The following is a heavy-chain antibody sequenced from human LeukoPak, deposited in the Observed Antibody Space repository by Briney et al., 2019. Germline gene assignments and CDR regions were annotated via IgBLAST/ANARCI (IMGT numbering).Heavy chain of an antibody. CDR1: GLTLSSYA. Sequence: GGSLRLSCALSGLTLSSYAMSWVRRARGKGLEWVSAISGSGGSTYYADSVKGRFTISRDNSKNTLYLEMNSLRAEDTAVYYCANGCRNWDYREYFDYWGQGTLVTVSS. J-gene: IGHJ4*02. CDR2: ISGSGGST. D-gene: IGHD7-27*01. V-gene: IGHV3-23*01. CDR3: ANGCRNWDYREYFDY.